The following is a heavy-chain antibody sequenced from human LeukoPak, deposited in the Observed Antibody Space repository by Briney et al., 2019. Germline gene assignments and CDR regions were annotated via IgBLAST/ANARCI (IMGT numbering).Heavy chain of an antibody. D-gene: IGHD1-26*01. CDR3: ARVGTWELQRVFDY. V-gene: IGHV3-7*01. Sequence: GGSLRLSCAASGFTFTDYWMTWVRQVPGKGLEWVANIHKAGTESYYVDSVKGRFAISRDNAKNSLYLQLSSLRVDDTAVYYCARVGTWELQRVFDYWGQGTLVTVS. J-gene: IGHJ4*02. CDR2: IHKAGTES. CDR1: GFTFTDYW.